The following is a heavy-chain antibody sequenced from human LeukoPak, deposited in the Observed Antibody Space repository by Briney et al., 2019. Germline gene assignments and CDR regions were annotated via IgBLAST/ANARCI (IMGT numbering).Heavy chain of an antibody. CDR2: IKQDGSEK. Sequence: GGSLRLSCAASGFTFSSYWMSWVRQAPGKGLEWVANIKQDGSEKYYVDSVKGRFTISRDNAKNSLYLQMNSLRAEDTAVYYCARDRDYDFWSGSIRVWDAFDIWGQGTMVTVSS. J-gene: IGHJ3*02. V-gene: IGHV3-7*01. CDR1: GFTFSSYW. CDR3: ARDRDYDFWSGSIRVWDAFDI. D-gene: IGHD3-3*01.